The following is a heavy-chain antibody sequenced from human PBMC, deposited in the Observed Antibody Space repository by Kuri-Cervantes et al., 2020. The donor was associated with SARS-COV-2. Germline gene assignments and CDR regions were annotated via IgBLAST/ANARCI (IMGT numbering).Heavy chain of an antibody. V-gene: IGHV1-2*02. J-gene: IGHJ3*02. D-gene: IGHD2-21*02. CDR3: ARSMVGTRTLLDAFDI. Sequence: ASVKVSCKASGYTFTGYYMHWVRQAPGQGLEWMGWINPNSGGTNYAQKFQGRVTMTRDTSISTAYMELSRLRSDDTAVYYCARSMVGTRTLLDAFDIWGQGTMVTVSS. CDR2: INPNSGGT. CDR1: GYTFTGYY.